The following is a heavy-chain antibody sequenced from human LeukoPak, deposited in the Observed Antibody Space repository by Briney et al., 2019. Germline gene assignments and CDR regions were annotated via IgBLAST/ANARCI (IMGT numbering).Heavy chain of an antibody. D-gene: IGHD3-3*01. J-gene: IGHJ6*03. CDR3: ARGDDFWSGYYYYYMDV. CDR2: INPNSGGT. CDR1: GYTYTGYY. Sequence: ASVKVSCKASGYTYTGYYMHWVRQAPGQGLEWMGRINPNSGGTNHAQKFQGRVTITRDTSISTAYMELSRLRSDDTAVYYCARGDDFWSGYYYYYMDVWGKGTTVTVSS. V-gene: IGHV1-2*06.